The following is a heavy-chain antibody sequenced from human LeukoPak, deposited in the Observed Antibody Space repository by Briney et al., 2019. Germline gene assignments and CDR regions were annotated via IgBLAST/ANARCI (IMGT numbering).Heavy chain of an antibody. J-gene: IGHJ6*03. CDR1: GYTLTSYD. D-gene: IGHD3-9*01. V-gene: IGHV1-8*01. CDR2: MNPNSGNT. Sequence: ASVKVSCKASGYTLTSYDINWVRQATGQGLEWMGWMNPNSGNTGYAQKFQGRVTMTRNTSISTAYMELSSLRSEDTAVYYCARGRYYDILTGYYYYYYYMDVWGKGTTVTISS. CDR3: ARGRYYDILTGYYYYYYYMDV.